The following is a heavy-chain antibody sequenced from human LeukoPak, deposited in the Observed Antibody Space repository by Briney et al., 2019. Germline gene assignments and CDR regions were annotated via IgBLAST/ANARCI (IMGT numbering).Heavy chain of an antibody. CDR3: ARSLGYCSGGSCYYGAFDI. CDR2: ISSNGGST. CDR1: GFTFSSYA. D-gene: IGHD2-15*01. J-gene: IGHJ3*02. Sequence: GGSLRLSCAASGFTFSSYAMHWVRQAPGKGLEYVSAISSNGGSTYYANSVKGRFTISRDNSKNTLYLQMGSLRAEDMAVYYCARSLGYCSGGSCYYGAFDIWGQGTMVTVSS. V-gene: IGHV3-64*01.